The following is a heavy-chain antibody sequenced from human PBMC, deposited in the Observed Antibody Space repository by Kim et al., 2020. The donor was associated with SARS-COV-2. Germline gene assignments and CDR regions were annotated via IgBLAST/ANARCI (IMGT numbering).Heavy chain of an antibody. D-gene: IGHD6-13*01. Sequence: TYYNPSLKSRVTISVDTSKNQFSLKLSSVTAADTAVYYCARPLSSWYIDYWGQGTLVTVSS. J-gene: IGHJ4*02. CDR3: ARPLSSWYIDY. V-gene: IGHV4-39*01. CDR2: T.